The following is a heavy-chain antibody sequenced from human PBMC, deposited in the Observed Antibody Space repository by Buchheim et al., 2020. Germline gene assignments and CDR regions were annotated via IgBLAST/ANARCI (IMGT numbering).Heavy chain of an antibody. Sequence: QVQLVESGGGVVQPGRSLGLSCAASGFTFSSYAMHWVRQAPGKGLEWVAVISYDGSNKYYADSVKGRFTISRDNSKNTLYLQMNSLRAEDTAVYYCAREEYYYDSSGYGGGYWGQGTL. J-gene: IGHJ4*02. CDR3: AREEYYYDSSGYGGGY. D-gene: IGHD3-22*01. CDR1: GFTFSSYA. CDR2: ISYDGSNK. V-gene: IGHV3-30-3*01.